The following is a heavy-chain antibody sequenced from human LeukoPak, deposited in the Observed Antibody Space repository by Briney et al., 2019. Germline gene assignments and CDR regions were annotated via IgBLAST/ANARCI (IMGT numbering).Heavy chain of an antibody. Sequence: GGSLRLSCAVSGLTFSNAWMNWVRQAPGKGLEWVAHIKSETNGGTADYAAAVEGRFTISRDDSKNTLYLQMNSLKIEDTAVYYCTTNPGSWGDFWGQGSLVTVSS. J-gene: IGHJ4*02. CDR1: GLTFSNAW. CDR2: IKSETNGGTA. CDR3: TTNPGSWGDF. D-gene: IGHD2-15*01. V-gene: IGHV3-15*07.